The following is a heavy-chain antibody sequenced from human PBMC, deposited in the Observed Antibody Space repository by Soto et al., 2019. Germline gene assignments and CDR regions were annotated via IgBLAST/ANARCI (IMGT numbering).Heavy chain of an antibody. CDR2: INGAGDT. J-gene: IGHJ6*02. CDR1: GFDASVNL. Sequence: GGSLRLSCAASGFDASVNLMNWVRQAPGKGLEWISVINGAGDTKYADSVKGRFAISRDISRNTVYLQMNSLRAEDTAVYYCVRENYYYGMDVWGHGTAVTVSS. CDR3: VRENYYYGMDV. V-gene: IGHV3-66*01.